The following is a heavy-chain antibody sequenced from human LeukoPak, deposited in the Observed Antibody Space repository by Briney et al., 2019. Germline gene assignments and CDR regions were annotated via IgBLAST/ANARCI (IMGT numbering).Heavy chain of an antibody. CDR3: AKEGEAVAGPPFYWYFDL. CDR2: ISGSGGST. Sequence: PGGSLRLSCAASGFTFSSYAMSWVRQAPGKGLEWVSAISGSGGSTYYADSVKGRFTISRDNSKNTLYLQMNSLRAEDTAVYYCAKEGEAVAGPPFYWYFDLWGRGTLVTVSS. CDR1: GFTFSSYA. D-gene: IGHD6-19*01. V-gene: IGHV3-23*01. J-gene: IGHJ2*01.